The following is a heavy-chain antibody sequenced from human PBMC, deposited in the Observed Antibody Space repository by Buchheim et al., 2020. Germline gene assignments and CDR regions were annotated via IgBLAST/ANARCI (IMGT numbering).Heavy chain of an antibody. CDR3: ARDRGVAARPRGWFDP. Sequence: QVQLVGSGGGVVQPGRSLRLSCAASGFTFSSYGMHWVRQAPGKGLEWVAVIWYDGSNKYYADSVKGRFTISRDNSKNTLYLQMNSLRAEDTAVYYCARDRGVAARPRGWFDPWGQGTL. CDR1: GFTFSSYG. J-gene: IGHJ5*02. V-gene: IGHV3-33*01. CDR2: IWYDGSNK. D-gene: IGHD6-6*01.